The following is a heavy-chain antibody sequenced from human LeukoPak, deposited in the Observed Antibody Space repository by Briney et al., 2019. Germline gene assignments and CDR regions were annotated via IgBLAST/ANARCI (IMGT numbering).Heavy chain of an antibody. J-gene: IGHJ4*02. Sequence: PGGSLRLSCAASGFTFSDYNMSWSCQAPGTGLERVSYISSSSSTRYYADSVKGRFTISRDNTKNTLFLQMHSLRAEDTAVYYCARGYSSSTSCYSLFVKYYFDYWGQGALVTVSS. D-gene: IGHD2-2*02. CDR3: ARGYSSSTSCYSLFVKYYFDY. CDR2: ISSSSSTR. CDR1: GFTFSDYN. V-gene: IGHV3-11*04.